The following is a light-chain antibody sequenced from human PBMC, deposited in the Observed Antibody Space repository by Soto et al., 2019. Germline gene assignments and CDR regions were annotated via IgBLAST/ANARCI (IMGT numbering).Light chain of an antibody. Sequence: DIQMTQSPSTLSASVGDRVTITCRASQSISSWLAWYQQKPGKAPKLLIYKASSLESGVPSRFSGSGSGTEFKLTISSLLPDYFATYYCQQYNSYSRTFGQGTKVEIK. J-gene: IGKJ1*01. V-gene: IGKV1-5*03. CDR2: KAS. CDR3: QQYNSYSRT. CDR1: QSISSW.